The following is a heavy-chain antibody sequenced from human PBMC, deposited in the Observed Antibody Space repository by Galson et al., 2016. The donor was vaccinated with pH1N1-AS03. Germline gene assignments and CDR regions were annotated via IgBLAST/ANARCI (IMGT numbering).Heavy chain of an antibody. D-gene: IGHD2-2*01. Sequence: SLRLSCAAYGLTFQGRAMHWVRQPPGKGLEWVSGIDGNSKAIDYADSVKSRFTVSRDNAKNSLYLQMNSLGVEDTATYYCVKDIAPGGADVWGQGTTVSVS. J-gene: IGHJ6*02. V-gene: IGHV3-9*01. CDR2: IDGNSKAI. CDR1: GLTFQGRA. CDR3: VKDIAPGGADV.